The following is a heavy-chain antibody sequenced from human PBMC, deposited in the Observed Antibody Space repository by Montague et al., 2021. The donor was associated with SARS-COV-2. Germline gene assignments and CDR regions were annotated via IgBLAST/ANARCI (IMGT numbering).Heavy chain of an antibody. Sequence: LRLSCAASGFTFSYYVMSWVRQAPGKGLEWVSAISGSGGSTYYADSXXGRFTISRDNSENTLYLQMNNLRAEDTAVYYCANRGIAAAGSYRYYFDYWGQGTLVTVSS. D-gene: IGHD6-13*01. J-gene: IGHJ4*02. V-gene: IGHV3-23*01. CDR3: ANRGIAAAGSYRYYFDY. CDR2: ISGSGGST. CDR1: GFTFSYYV.